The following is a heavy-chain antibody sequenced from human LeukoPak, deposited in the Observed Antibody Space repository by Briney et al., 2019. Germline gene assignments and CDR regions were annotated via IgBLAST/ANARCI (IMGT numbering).Heavy chain of an antibody. V-gene: IGHV4-34*01. CDR2: NNHSGST. J-gene: IGHJ6*03. Sequence: PSETLSLTCAVYGGSFSGYYWSWIRQPPGKGLEWFGENNHSGSTNYNPSLKSRATISVDTSKNQFSLKLSYVTAADTAVYYCASTGPHSSPHYYYYYYMDVWGKGTTVTVSS. D-gene: IGHD5-18*01. CDR1: GGSFSGYY. CDR3: ASTGPHSSPHYYYYYYMDV.